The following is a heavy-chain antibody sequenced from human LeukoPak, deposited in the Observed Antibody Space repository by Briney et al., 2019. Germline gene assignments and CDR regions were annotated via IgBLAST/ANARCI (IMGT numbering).Heavy chain of an antibody. D-gene: IGHD5-18*01. CDR2: IYYSGST. CDR3: ARELSGYSYGPNRFDP. V-gene: IGHV4-59*01. Sequence: SETLSLTCTVSGGSISSYYWSWIRQPPGKGLEWIGYIYYSGSTNYNPSLKSRVTISVDTSKNQFSLKLSSVTAADTAVYYCARELSGYSYGPNRFDPWGQGTLVTVSS. CDR1: GGSISSYY. J-gene: IGHJ5*02.